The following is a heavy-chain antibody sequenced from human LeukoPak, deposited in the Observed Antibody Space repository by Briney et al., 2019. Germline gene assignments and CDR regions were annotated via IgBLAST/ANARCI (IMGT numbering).Heavy chain of an antibody. J-gene: IGHJ6*02. V-gene: IGHV1-8*01. Sequence: ASVKVSCKASGYTFTSYDINWVRQATGQGLEWMGWMNPNSGNTGYAQKFQGRVTMTRNTSISTAYMELSSLRSEDTAVYYCAREGDLESVLAAIAKGYYGMDVWGQGTTVTVSS. CDR2: MNPNSGNT. CDR1: GYTFTSYD. D-gene: IGHD2-2*01. CDR3: AREGDLESVLAAIAKGYYGMDV.